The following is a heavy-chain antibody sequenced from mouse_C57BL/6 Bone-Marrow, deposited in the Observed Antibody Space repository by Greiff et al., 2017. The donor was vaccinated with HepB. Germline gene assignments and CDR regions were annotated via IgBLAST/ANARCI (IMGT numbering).Heavy chain of an antibody. J-gene: IGHJ1*03. CDR2: IRLKSDNYAT. CDR1: GFTFSNYW. CDR3: TGRGWNGYVDV. D-gene: IGHD3-2*02. Sequence: DVQLQESGGGLVQPGGSMKLSCVASGFTFSNYWMNWVRQSPEKGLEWVAQIRLKSDNYATHYAESVKGRFTISRDDSKSNVYLQMNNLRAEDTGMYYCTGRGWNGYVDVWGTGTTVTVSS. V-gene: IGHV6-3*01.